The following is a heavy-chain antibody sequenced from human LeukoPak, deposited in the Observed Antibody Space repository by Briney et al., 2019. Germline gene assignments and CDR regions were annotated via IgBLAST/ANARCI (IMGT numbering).Heavy chain of an antibody. J-gene: IGHJ4*02. V-gene: IGHV4-39*01. D-gene: IGHD6-19*01. CDR3: ARLRGQWLASVFDY. CDR2: IYYSGST. Sequence: ETLSLTCTVSGGSISSSSYYWGWIRQPPGKGLEWIGSIYYSGSTYYNPSLKSRVTISVDTSKNQFSLKLSSVTAADTAVYYCARLRGQWLASVFDYWGQGTLVTVSS. CDR1: GGSISSSSYY.